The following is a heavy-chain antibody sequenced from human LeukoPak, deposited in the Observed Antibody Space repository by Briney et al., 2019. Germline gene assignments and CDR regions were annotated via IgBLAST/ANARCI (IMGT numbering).Heavy chain of an antibody. CDR3: ARGPRYCSTTSCYNEWYWFDP. V-gene: IGHV1-69*13. CDR2: IIPIFGTA. CDR1: GGTFSSYA. D-gene: IGHD2-2*02. J-gene: IGHJ5*02. Sequence: SVKVSCKASGGTFSSYAISWVRQAPGQGLEWMGGIIPIFGTANYAQKFQGRVTITADESTSTAYMELSSLRSEDTAVYYCARGPRYCSTTSCYNEWYWFDPWGQGTLVTVSS.